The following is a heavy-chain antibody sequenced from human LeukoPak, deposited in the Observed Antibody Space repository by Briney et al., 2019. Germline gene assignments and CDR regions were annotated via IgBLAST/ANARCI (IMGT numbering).Heavy chain of an antibody. D-gene: IGHD5-12*01. V-gene: IGHV3-49*04. Sequence: GGSLRLSCTGSGFTFGDYAMNWVRQAPGKGLEWVGFIRSKAYGGTTEYAASVEGRFTISRDDSKSIAYLQMNSLKTEDTAVYYCTRVIVATKDYWGQGTLVTVSS. CDR1: GFTFGDYA. J-gene: IGHJ4*02. CDR2: IRSKAYGGTT. CDR3: TRVIVATKDY.